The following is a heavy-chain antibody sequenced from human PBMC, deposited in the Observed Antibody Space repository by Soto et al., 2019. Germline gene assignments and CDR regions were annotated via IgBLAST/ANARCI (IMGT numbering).Heavy chain of an antibody. CDR1: GFTYSSYA. J-gene: IGHJ4*02. D-gene: IGHD5-12*01. V-gene: IGHV3-23*01. CDR3: AKVLFPSQWLRFRGGADY. Sequence: EVQLLESGGGLVQPGGSLRLSCAASGFTYSSYAMSWVRQAPGKGLEWVSAISGSGGSTYYADSVKGRFTISRDNSKNTLYLQMNSLRAEDTAVYYCAKVLFPSQWLRFRGGADYWGQGTLVTVSS. CDR2: ISGSGGST.